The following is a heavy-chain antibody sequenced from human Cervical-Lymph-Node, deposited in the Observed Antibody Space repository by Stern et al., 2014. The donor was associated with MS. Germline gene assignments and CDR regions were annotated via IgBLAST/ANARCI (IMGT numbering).Heavy chain of an antibody. V-gene: IGHV3-15*01. J-gene: IGHJ6*02. Sequence: EVQLEESGGGLVKPGGSLRLSCAASGFTFSNAWMSWVRQAPGKGLEWVGRIKSKTDGGTTDYAAPVKGGFTISRDDSKNTLYLQMNSLKTEDTAVYYCTTATHYYYYGMDVWGQGTTVTVSS. CDR2: IKSKTDGGTT. CDR3: TTATHYYYYGMDV. CDR1: GFTFSNAW.